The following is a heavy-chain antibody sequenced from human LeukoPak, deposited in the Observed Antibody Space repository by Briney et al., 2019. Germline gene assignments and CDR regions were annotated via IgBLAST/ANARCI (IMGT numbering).Heavy chain of an antibody. D-gene: IGHD1-26*01. CDR1: GFTFSTYW. CDR2: LNQAGNEK. Sequence: GGSLRLSCAASGFTFSTYWMSWVRQAPGKGLEWVANLNQAGNEKYYVDSVKGRFTISRDNAKNSLFLQMDSLGVEDTAVYYCARDSYGRVYDCWGQGTLVTVSS. J-gene: IGHJ4*02. CDR3: ARDSYGRVYDC. V-gene: IGHV3-7*01.